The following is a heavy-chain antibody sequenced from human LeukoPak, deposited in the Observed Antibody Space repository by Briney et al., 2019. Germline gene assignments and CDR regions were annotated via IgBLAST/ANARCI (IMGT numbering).Heavy chain of an antibody. CDR3: ARVISKSAWYGPFDY. Sequence: SETLSLTCTVSGGSISGYYWSWIRQPPGKGLEWIGYIYYTGSTNYNPSLKSRVTMTVDTPENQFSLKLTSVTAADTAVYYCARVISKSAWYGPFDYWGPGILLTVSS. D-gene: IGHD6-19*01. CDR1: GGSISGYY. CDR2: IYYTGST. V-gene: IGHV4-59*01. J-gene: IGHJ4*02.